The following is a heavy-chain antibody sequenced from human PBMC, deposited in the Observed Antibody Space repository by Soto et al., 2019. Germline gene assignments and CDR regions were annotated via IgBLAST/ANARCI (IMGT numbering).Heavy chain of an antibody. J-gene: IGHJ6*02. CDR1: GFTFSSYG. CDR3: ARATAGDSSSWYGSVTAIGHYYGMDV. CDR2: IWYDGSNK. Sequence: GGSLRLSCAASGFTFSSYGMHWVRQAPGKGLEWVAVIWYDGSNKYYADSVKGRFTISRDNSKNTLYLQMNSLRAEDTAVYYCARATAGDSSSWYGSVTAIGHYYGMDVWGQGTTVTVSS. D-gene: IGHD6-13*01. V-gene: IGHV3-33*01.